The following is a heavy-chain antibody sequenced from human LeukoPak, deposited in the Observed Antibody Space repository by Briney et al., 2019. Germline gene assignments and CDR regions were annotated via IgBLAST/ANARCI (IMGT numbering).Heavy chain of an antibody. V-gene: IGHV4-59*01. CDR1: GGSISSYY. D-gene: IGHD6-6*01. CDR3: ARSEYSSRPFYYYYYMDA. CDR2: IYYSGST. Sequence: SETLSLTCTVSGGSISSYYWSWIRQPPGKGLEWIGYIYYSGSTNYNPSLKSRVTISVDTSKNQFSLKLSSVTAADTAVYYCARSEYSSRPFYYYYYMDAWGKGTTVTVSS. J-gene: IGHJ6*03.